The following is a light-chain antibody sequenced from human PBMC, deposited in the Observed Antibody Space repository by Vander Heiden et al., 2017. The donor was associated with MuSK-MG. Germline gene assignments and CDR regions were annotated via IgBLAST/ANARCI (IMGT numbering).Light chain of an antibody. V-gene: IGKV3-11*01. J-gene: IGKJ3*01. Sequence: EIVLTQSPGILSLSPGERATLSCRASQSVSRYLAWYQQQPGRTPRLLIYDASYRATGIPASFSGSGSGTHFTLPISSLEPDDFAVYYCQQRNNWPAGTLGHGTKVDIK. CDR1: QSVSRY. CDR2: DAS. CDR3: QQRNNWPAGT.